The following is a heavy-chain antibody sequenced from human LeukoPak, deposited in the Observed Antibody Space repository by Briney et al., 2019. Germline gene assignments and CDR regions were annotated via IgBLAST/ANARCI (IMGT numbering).Heavy chain of an antibody. J-gene: IGHJ5*02. V-gene: IGHV3-7*03. CDR2: IKQDGSEK. D-gene: IGHD6-6*01. CDR1: GFTFSHFW. Sequence: PGGSLRLSCAASGFTFSHFWMSWVRQAPGRGLEWVANIKQDGSEKYYVGSVKGRFTISRDNAKNSLYLQMDSLRAEDTAVYYCARDGPYSTSSTHPPWGQGTLVTVSS. CDR3: ARDGPYSTSSTHPP.